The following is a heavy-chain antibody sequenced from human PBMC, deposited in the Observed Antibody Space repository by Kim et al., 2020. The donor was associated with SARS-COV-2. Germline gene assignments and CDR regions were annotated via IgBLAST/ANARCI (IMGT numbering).Heavy chain of an antibody. D-gene: IGHD6-19*01. Sequence: SLKSRVTISVDTSKNQFSLKLSSVTAADTAVYYCARADSSGWYPIGWFDPWGQGTLVTVYS. CDR3: ARADSSGWYPIGWFDP. V-gene: IGHV4-39*07. J-gene: IGHJ5*02.